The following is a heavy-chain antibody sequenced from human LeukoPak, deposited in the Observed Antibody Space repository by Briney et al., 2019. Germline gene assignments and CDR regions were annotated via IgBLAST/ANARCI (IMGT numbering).Heavy chain of an antibody. Sequence: PGGSLRLSCAPSGFTFSTYSMNWVRQVPGMGLEWVSYISSSSSTIFYADSVKGLFTISRDNTKNSLYLQMNSLRDEDTSVYYCARMHYFDYWGQGTLVTVSS. V-gene: IGHV3-48*02. CDR2: ISSSSSTI. CDR1: GFTFSTYS. CDR3: ARMHYFDY. J-gene: IGHJ4*02.